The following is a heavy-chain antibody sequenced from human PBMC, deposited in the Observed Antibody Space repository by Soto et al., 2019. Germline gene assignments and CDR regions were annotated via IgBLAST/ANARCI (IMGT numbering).Heavy chain of an antibody. CDR2: INHSGST. J-gene: IGHJ6*03. CDR3: ARVLNYGSGRPGAKRYYSCYMDV. V-gene: IGHV4-34*01. CDR1: GGSFSGYY. D-gene: IGHD3-10*01. Sequence: QVQLQQWGAGLLKPSETLSLTCAVYGGSFSGYYWSWIRQPPGKGLEWIGEINHSGSTNYNPSLKSRVTKSVDTSKTQFSLKLSSVTAADTAVYYCARVLNYGSGRPGAKRYYSCYMDVWGKGTTVTVSS.